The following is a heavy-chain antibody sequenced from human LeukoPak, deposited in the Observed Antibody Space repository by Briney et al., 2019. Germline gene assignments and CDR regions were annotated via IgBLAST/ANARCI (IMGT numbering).Heavy chain of an antibody. CDR3: AKAGLYCSGGSCYDDYYYYYMDV. V-gene: IGHV3-23*01. D-gene: IGHD2-15*01. Sequence: GGSLRLSCAASGFTFSSYGMSWVRQAPGKGLEWVSAISGSGGSTYYADSVKGRFTISRDNSKNTLYLQMNSLRAEDTAVYYCAKAGLYCSGGSCYDDYYYYYMDVWGKGTTVTVSS. CDR2: ISGSGGST. CDR1: GFTFSSYG. J-gene: IGHJ6*03.